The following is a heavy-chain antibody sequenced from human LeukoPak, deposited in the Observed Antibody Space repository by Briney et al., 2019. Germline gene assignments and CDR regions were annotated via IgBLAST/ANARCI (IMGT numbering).Heavy chain of an antibody. V-gene: IGHV1-69-2*01. Sequence: ASVKVSCKVSGYTFTDYYMHWVQQAPGKGLEWMGLVDPEDGETIYAEKFQGRVTITADTSTDTAYMELSSLRSEHTAVYYCATDLTMLREVTNWFAPWAPGPLVPVSS. D-gene: IGHD3-10*01. J-gene: IGHJ5*02. CDR1: GYTFTDYY. CDR2: VDPEDGET. CDR3: ATDLTMLREVTNWFAP.